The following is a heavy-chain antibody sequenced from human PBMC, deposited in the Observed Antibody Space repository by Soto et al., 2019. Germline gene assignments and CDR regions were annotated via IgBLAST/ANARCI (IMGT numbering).Heavy chain of an antibody. Sequence: QVQLVQSGAEVKKPGSSVKISCKASGGIFSTYAISWLRQAPGQGLEWMGGIIPLFGTPNYAQRFHGRVTITADESTCTAYMELSRLRSEDTAVYYCARDRDDYGSGNYYNRIDFWGQGTLVTVSS. D-gene: IGHD3-10*01. CDR2: IIPLFGTP. J-gene: IGHJ4*02. V-gene: IGHV1-69*01. CDR1: GGIFSTYA. CDR3: ARDRDDYGSGNYYNRIDF.